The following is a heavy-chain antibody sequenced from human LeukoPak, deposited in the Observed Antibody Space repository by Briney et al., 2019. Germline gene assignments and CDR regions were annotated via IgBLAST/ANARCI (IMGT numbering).Heavy chain of an antibody. D-gene: IGHD4-23*01. J-gene: IGHJ4*02. CDR1: GGSFSGYY. V-gene: IGHV4-34*01. Sequence: DPSETLSLTCAVYGGSFSGYYWSWIRQPPGKGLEWIGEINHSGSTNYNPSLKSRVTISVDTSKNQFSLKLSSVTAADTAVYYCARVGGKKWSQGPGFDYWGQGTLVTVSS. CDR3: ARVGGKKWSQGPGFDY. CDR2: INHSGST.